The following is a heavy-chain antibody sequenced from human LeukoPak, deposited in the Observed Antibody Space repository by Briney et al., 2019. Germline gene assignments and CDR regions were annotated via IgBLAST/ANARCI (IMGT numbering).Heavy chain of an antibody. Sequence: PSETLSLTCTVSGGSISSGGYYWSWIRQPPGKGLEWIGYIYHSGSTYYNPSLKSRVTISVDTSKNQFSLKLSSVTAADTAVYYCARLIRTSGGYPFDYWGQGTLVTVSS. D-gene: IGHD3-22*01. CDR1: GGSISSGGYY. J-gene: IGHJ4*02. CDR3: ARLIRTSGGYPFDY. CDR2: IYHSGST. V-gene: IGHV4-30-2*03.